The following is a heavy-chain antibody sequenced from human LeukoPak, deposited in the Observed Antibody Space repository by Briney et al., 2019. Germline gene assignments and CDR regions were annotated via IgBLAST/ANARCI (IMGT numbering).Heavy chain of an antibody. D-gene: IGHD4-17*01. V-gene: IGHV4-34*01. J-gene: IGHJ5*02. CDR3: ARSETNDYGTSQNWFDP. CDR1: GGSFSGYY. CDR2: INHSGST. Sequence: SETLSLTCAVYGGSFSGYYWSWIRQPPGKGLEWIGEINHSGSTNYNPSLKSRVTISVDTSKNQFSLKLSSVAAADTAVYYCARSETNDYGTSQNWFDPWGQGTLVTVSS.